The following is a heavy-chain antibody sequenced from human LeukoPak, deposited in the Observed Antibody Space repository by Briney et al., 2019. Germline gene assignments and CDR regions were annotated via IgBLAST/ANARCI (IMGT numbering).Heavy chain of an antibody. CDR2: IRYDGSNK. V-gene: IGHV3-30*02. D-gene: IGHD3-16*01. J-gene: IGHJ4*02. CDR3: AKIPQVATYTVPNFDF. Sequence: PGGSLRLSCAASGFTFSSYGMHWVRQAPGKGLEWVAFIRYDGSNKYYADSVKGRFTISRDNSKNTLYLQMNGLRVEDTAVYYCAKIPQVATYTVPNFDFWGQGTLVTVSS. CDR1: GFTFSSYG.